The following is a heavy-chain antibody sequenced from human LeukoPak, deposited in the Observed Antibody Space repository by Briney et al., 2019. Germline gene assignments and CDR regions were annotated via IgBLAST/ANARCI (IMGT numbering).Heavy chain of an antibody. CDR3: AKGRGYYGSGGIGWFDP. V-gene: IGHV4-59*12. CDR2: IYYSGST. CDR1: GGSISSYY. J-gene: IGHJ5*02. D-gene: IGHD3-10*01. Sequence: SETLSLTCTVSGGSISSYYWSWIRQPPGKGLEWIGYIYYSGSTNYNPSLKSRVTISVDTSKNQFSLKLSSVTAADTAVYYCAKGRGYYGSGGIGWFDPWGQGTLVTVSS.